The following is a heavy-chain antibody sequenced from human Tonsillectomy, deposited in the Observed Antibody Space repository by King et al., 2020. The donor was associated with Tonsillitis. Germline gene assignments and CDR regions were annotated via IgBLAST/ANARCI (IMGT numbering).Heavy chain of an antibody. Sequence: VQLVQSGAEVKKPGASVKLSCKTSGSFFTSYYMHWVRQAPGQGLEWMGMINPSGGSTSYAQKFQGRVTLTRDTSTSTVYMELSSLRSEDTAVYYCTKSPDNYDILTGYYYIGAYYFDYWGQGTLVTVSS. CDR2: INPSGGST. CDR3: TKSPDNYDILTGYYYIGAYYFDY. J-gene: IGHJ4*02. D-gene: IGHD3-9*01. CDR1: GSFFTSYY. V-gene: IGHV1-46*03.